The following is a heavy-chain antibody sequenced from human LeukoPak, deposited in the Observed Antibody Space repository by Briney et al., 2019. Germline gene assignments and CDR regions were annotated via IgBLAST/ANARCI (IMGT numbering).Heavy chain of an antibody. V-gene: IGHV4-34*01. CDR3: ATRGDCSSTSCSYDY. J-gene: IGHJ4*02. Sequence: SETLSLTCAAYGGSFSGYYWSWIRQPPGKGLEWIGEINHSGSTNYNPSLKSRVTISVDTSKNQFSLKLSSVTAADTAVYYCATRGDCSSTSCSYDYWGQGTLVTVSS. CDR2: INHSGST. D-gene: IGHD2-2*01. CDR1: GGSFSGYY.